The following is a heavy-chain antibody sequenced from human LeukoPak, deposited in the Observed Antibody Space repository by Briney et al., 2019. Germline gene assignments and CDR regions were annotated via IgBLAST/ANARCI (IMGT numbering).Heavy chain of an antibody. Sequence: GGSLRLSCAASGFTFINAWMAWVRQAPGKGLEWVAFIRYDGSKEYFADFVKGRFTISRDNSNSTLYMQMTSLRPEDTAVYYCAKDRGYNVYHFDYWGQGTLVTVSS. D-gene: IGHD5-24*01. CDR1: GFTFINAW. CDR3: AKDRGYNVYHFDY. J-gene: IGHJ4*02. CDR2: IRYDGSKE. V-gene: IGHV3-30*02.